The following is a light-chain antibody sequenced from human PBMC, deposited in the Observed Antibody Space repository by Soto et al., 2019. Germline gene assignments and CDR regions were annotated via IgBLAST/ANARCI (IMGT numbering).Light chain of an antibody. CDR1: SSDVCGYNY. CDR3: SSYTTTNTRQIV. V-gene: IGLV2-14*01. J-gene: IGLJ1*01. CDR2: DVS. Sequence: QSALTQPASVXGSPAQSITISYTGTSSDVCGYNYVSWYQQHTGKAPKFMIYDVSNRPSGVSNRFSVSKSGNTASLTISGLQAEDEADYYCSSYTTTNTRQIVFGTGTKVTGL.